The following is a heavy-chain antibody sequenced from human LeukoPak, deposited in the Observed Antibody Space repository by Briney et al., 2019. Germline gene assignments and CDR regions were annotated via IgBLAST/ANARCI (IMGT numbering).Heavy chain of an antibody. V-gene: IGHV4-34*01. D-gene: IGHD3-10*01. CDR1: GGSFSGYY. J-gene: IGHJ6*02. CDR3: ARVRVFRGNYYYYGMDV. Sequence: SETLSLTCAVYGGSFSGYYWSWIRQPPGKGLEWIGEINHSGSTNYNPSLKSRVTISVDTSKNQFSLKLSPVTAADTAVYYCARVRVFRGNYYYYGMDVWGQGTTVTVSS. CDR2: INHSGST.